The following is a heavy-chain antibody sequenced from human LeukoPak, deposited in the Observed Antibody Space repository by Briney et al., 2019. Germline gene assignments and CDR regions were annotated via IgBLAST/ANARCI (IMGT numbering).Heavy chain of an antibody. V-gene: IGHV1-18*01. Sequence: ASVKVSCKASGYTFTSYGISWVRQAPGQGFEWMGWISAYNGNTNYAQKLQGRVTMTTDTSTSTAYMELSSLRSEDTAVYYCARRVATIGVFDYWGQGTLVTVSS. CDR3: ARRVATIGVFDY. J-gene: IGHJ4*02. CDR2: ISAYNGNT. CDR1: GYTFTSYG. D-gene: IGHD5-12*01.